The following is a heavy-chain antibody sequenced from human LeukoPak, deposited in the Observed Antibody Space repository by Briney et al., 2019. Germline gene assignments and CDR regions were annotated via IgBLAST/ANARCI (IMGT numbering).Heavy chain of an antibody. J-gene: IGHJ4*02. D-gene: IGHD4-11*01. V-gene: IGHV4-59*01. CDR3: ARDQPSNY. CDR2: VSYSGST. CDR1: GGSISSYY. Sequence: PSETLSLTCTVSGGSISSYYWNWIRQPPGKGLEWIGYVSYSGSTNYNPSLKSRVTISVDTSKNHFSLKLTSVTAADTAVYYCARDQPSNYWGQGTLVTVSS.